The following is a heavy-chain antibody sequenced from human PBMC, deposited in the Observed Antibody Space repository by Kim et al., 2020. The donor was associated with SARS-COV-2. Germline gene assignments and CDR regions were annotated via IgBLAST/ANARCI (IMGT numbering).Heavy chain of an antibody. CDR1: GLSFDDSA. Sequence: GGSLRLSCAASGLSFDDSAMNWVRQAPGKGLEWVAVISYDGSNKEYADSVKGRFTISRDNSKTTLCLQMNSLRVEDTAVYYCARGKYYELVSLLDYCNGWDFGGKGTTATVSS. J-gene: IGHJ6*04. CDR3: ARGKYYELVSLLDYCNGWDF. CDR2: ISYDGSNK. V-gene: IGHV3-30-3*01. D-gene: IGHD3-22*01.